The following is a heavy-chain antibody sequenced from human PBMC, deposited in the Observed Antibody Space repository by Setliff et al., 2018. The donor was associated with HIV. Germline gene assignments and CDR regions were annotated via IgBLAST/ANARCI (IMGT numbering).Heavy chain of an antibody. Sequence: SETLSLTCAVYGGSFNGYSWSWMRQPPGKGLEWIGSMHNSGSTYYNPSVKSRVTISVDTSKNQFSLKLSSVTAADTAVYYCAKDQGCSRTSCYGNYYYGMDVWGQGTTVTVSS. D-gene: IGHD2-2*01. CDR3: AKDQGCSRTSCYGNYYYGMDV. CDR2: MHNSGST. J-gene: IGHJ6*02. CDR1: GGSFNGYS. V-gene: IGHV4-34*01.